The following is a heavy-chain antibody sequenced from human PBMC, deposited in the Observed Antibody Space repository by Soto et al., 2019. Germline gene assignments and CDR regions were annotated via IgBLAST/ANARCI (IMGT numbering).Heavy chain of an antibody. CDR1: GFTFSSYG. CDR3: ARDQITIFGGVYYYYGMDV. J-gene: IGHJ6*02. Sequence: GGSLRLSCAASGFTFSSYGMHWVRQAPGKGLEWVAVIWYDGSNKYYADSVKGRFTISRDNSKNTLYLQMNSLRAEDTAVYYCARDQITIFGGVYYYYGMDVWGQGTTVTVSS. D-gene: IGHD3-3*01. V-gene: IGHV3-33*01. CDR2: IWYDGSNK.